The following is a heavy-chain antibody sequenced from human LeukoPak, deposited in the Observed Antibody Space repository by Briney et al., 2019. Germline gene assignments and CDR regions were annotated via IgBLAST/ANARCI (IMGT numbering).Heavy chain of an antibody. CDR3: ASSYSYTCNWWFAY. CDR2: IKQDGSEK. V-gene: IGHV3-7*03. CDR1: GFIFSNYW. Sequence: GGSLRLSCEVSGFIFSNYWMSWVRQAPGKGLEWVANIKQDGSEKYYVDSVKGRSTISRDNAKNSLSLQMNSLRVEDTAVYYCASSYSYTCNWWFAYWGQGTLVTVSS. D-gene: IGHD6-13*01. J-gene: IGHJ4*02.